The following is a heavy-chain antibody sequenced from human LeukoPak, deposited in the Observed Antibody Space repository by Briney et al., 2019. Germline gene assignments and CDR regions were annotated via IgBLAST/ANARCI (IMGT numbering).Heavy chain of an antibody. D-gene: IGHD3-10*01. CDR1: GYIFNGHG. CDR2: INPYDGST. V-gene: IGHV1-18*01. CDR3: ARAVSAGEADY. J-gene: IGHJ4*02. Sequence: GASVKVSCKGSGYIFNGHGVTWVRQAPGQGLEWVGFINPYDGSTNYAQNVQGRVTMTTDASTSTAYMELRSLRFDDTAVYYCARAVSAGEADYWGQGTLVTVSS.